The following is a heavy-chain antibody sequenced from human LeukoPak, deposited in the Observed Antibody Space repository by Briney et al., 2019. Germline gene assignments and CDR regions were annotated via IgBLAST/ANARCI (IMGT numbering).Heavy chain of an antibody. Sequence: PAGSLRLSCAASRFTFSSYSMNWVRQAPGKGLEWVSSITSSSSYIYYADSVKGRYTISRDNAKNSLYLQMNSLRAEDTAVYYCARGFLGITLLLGAFDIWGQGTMVTVSS. CDR3: ARGFLGITLLLGAFDI. J-gene: IGHJ3*02. D-gene: IGHD3-10*01. V-gene: IGHV3-21*01. CDR1: RFTFSSYS. CDR2: ITSSSSYI.